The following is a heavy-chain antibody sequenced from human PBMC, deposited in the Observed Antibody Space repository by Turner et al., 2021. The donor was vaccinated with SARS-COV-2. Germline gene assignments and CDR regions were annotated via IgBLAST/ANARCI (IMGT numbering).Heavy chain of an antibody. D-gene: IGHD3-9*01. CDR2: IIPILGIA. Sequence: QVQLVQSGAEVKKPGSSVKVSCNASGGTFSSYCISWVRQAPGKGLKWMGRIIPILGIANYAKKFQGRVTITAEKSTNTAYMELSSLRSEDTDVYYCARERYYDILTDPIQGDFDYWGQGTLVTVSS. CDR3: ARERYYDILTDPIQGDFDY. V-gene: IGHV1-69*04. CDR1: GGTFSSYC. J-gene: IGHJ4*02.